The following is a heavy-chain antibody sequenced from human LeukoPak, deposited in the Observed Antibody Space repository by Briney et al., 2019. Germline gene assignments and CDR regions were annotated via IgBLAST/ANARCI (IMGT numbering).Heavy chain of an antibody. Sequence: GGSLRLSCAASGFSFSTYSMNWVRQAPGKGLEWVSYISSLGSTIYYADSVKGRFTISRDNAKNSLYLQMNSLRAEDTAVYYCARFPPYRNYFDYWGREPWSPSPQ. CDR2: ISSLGSTI. CDR3: ARFPPYRNYFDY. CDR1: GFSFSTYS. J-gene: IGHJ4*02. V-gene: IGHV3-48*01. D-gene: IGHD1-1*01.